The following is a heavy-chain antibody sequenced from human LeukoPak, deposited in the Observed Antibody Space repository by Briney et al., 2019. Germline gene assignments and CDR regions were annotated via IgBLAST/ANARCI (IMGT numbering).Heavy chain of an antibody. J-gene: IGHJ4*02. CDR2: IYYSGST. CDR3: ARDKRNLGYYYDSSGSFDY. Sequence: SETLSLTCTVSGGSISSCGYYWSWIRQHPGKGLEWIGYIYYSGSTSYNPSLKSRVTISLDTSKNQFSLKLSSVTAAETAVYYCARDKRNLGYYYDSSGSFDYWGQGTLVTVSS. V-gene: IGHV4-61*08. D-gene: IGHD3-22*01. CDR1: GGSISSCGYY.